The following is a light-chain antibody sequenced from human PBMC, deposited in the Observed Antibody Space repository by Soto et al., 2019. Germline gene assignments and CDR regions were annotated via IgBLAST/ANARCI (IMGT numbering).Light chain of an antibody. V-gene: IGKV1-12*01. Sequence: DIQMTQSPSSVSASVGDRVTITCRASQDISSWLAWYQQKPGKAPKLLIYAASTLQSGVPSSFSGSGSGTDFTLTISSPQPEDFATYYCQQASSFPRTFGQGTKVEIK. J-gene: IGKJ1*01. CDR3: QQASSFPRT. CDR2: AAS. CDR1: QDISSW.